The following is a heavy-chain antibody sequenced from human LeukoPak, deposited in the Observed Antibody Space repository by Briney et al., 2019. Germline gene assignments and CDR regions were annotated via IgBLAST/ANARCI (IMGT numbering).Heavy chain of an antibody. CDR2: ISAYNGNT. J-gene: IGHJ4*02. CDR1: GYTFTSYG. Sequence: GASVKVSCKASGYTFTSYGISWVRQAPGQGLEWMGWISAYNGNTSYAQKLQGRVTMTTDTSTSTAYMELRSLRSDDTAVYYCASSTFDDILTGYYNPTFDYWGQGTLVTVSS. CDR3: ASSTFDDILTGYYNPTFDY. V-gene: IGHV1-18*01. D-gene: IGHD3-9*01.